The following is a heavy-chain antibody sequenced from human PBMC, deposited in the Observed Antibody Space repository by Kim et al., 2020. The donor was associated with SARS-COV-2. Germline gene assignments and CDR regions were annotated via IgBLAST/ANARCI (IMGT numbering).Heavy chain of an antibody. Sequence: TYYNPALKSRVTISVDTSKNQFSLKLSSVTAADTAVYYCARDPVAYYYDHWGQGTLVTVSS. CDR2: T. V-gene: IGHV4-39*07. J-gene: IGHJ4*02. CDR3: ARDPVAYYYDH.